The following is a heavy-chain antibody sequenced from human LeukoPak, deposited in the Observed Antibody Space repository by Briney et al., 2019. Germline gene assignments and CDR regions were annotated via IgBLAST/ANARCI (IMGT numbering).Heavy chain of an antibody. CDR2: IYYSWST. CDR3: ARDRNLWFGETHAFDI. Sequence: SETVSLTCSVSVGSISSYYWSWIRQPPGKGLECMGYIYYSWSTNYNPYVKGRVTISVDTSKNQFCLKLSSVTAADTAVYYCARDRNLWFGETHAFDIWGQGTMVTVSS. D-gene: IGHD3-10*01. CDR1: VGSISSYY. V-gene: IGHV4-59*01. J-gene: IGHJ3*02.